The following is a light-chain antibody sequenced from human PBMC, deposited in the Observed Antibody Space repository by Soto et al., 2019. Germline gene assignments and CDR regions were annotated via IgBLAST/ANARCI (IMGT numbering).Light chain of an antibody. CDR1: QTVYSN. Sequence: EIGMTQSPATLSVSPGERATLSCRASQTVYSNLAWYQQMPGQAPRLLIYDASTRATGFPARFSGSGSGTEFTLTISSLQSEDFAVYYCQQYTAWPLTFGGGTKVDIK. CDR2: DAS. V-gene: IGKV3-15*01. J-gene: IGKJ4*01. CDR3: QQYTAWPLT.